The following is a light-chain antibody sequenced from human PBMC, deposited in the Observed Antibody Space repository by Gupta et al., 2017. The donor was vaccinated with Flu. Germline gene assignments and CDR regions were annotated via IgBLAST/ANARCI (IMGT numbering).Light chain of an antibody. CDR3: AAWDDSLNGWV. Sequence: QSVLTPPPSASGTPGQRVTISCSGRSSNLGSNTVHWYQQLPGAAPKLLIYSNNQRPSGVPDRFSGSKSGTAASLAISGLQSEDEADYYCAAWDDSLNGWVFGGGTKLTVL. V-gene: IGLV1-44*01. CDR1: SSNLGSNT. CDR2: SNN. J-gene: IGLJ3*02.